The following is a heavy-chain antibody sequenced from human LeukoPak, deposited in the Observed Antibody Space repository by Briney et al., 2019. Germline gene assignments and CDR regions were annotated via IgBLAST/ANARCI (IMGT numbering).Heavy chain of an antibody. Sequence: GGSLRLSCAASGFTFSSYSMNWVRQAPGKGLEWVSYITSSSSTIYYAASVKGRFTISRDNAKNSLYLQMNSLRAEDTAVYYCAKGGIMITFGGVIADAFDIWGQGTMVTVSS. CDR1: GFTFSSYS. V-gene: IGHV3-48*01. CDR2: ITSSSSTI. J-gene: IGHJ3*02. CDR3: AKGGIMITFGGVIADAFDI. D-gene: IGHD3-16*02.